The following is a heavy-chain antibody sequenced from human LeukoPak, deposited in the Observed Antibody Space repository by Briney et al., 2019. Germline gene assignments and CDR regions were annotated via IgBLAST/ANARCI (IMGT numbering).Heavy chain of an antibody. CDR3: ARHGHYYDSSGYYSGMDV. D-gene: IGHD3-22*01. V-gene: IGHV5-51*01. CDR2: IYPGDSDT. J-gene: IGHJ6*02. CDR1: GYNFTSYW. Sequence: GESLKISCKGSGYNFTSYWIGWVRQMPGKGLEWMGIIYPGDSDTRYSPSFQGQVTISADKSISTAYLQWSSLKASDTAMYYCARHGHYYDSSGYYSGMDVWGQGTTVTVSS.